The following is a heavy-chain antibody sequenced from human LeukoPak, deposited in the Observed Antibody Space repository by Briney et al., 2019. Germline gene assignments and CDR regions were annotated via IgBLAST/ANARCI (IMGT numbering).Heavy chain of an antibody. Sequence: PGGSLRLSCAASGFTFSSYAMSWVRQAPGKGLEWVAYISSSARTIYYTDSVKGRFTISRDNAKNSLYLQMNSLRAEDTAIYYCVRDFDYWGQGTQVTVSS. CDR1: GFTFSSYA. CDR2: ISSSARTI. J-gene: IGHJ4*02. CDR3: VRDFDY. V-gene: IGHV3-48*03.